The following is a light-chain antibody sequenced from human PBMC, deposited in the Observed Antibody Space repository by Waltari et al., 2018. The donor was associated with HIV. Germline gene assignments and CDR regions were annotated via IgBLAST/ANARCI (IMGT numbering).Light chain of an antibody. Sequence: QSVLTQPPSASGTPGQRVTISCSGSTSTIGSNTVNWYQVRPGTAPKLLIYVRHQRASGAPNLFSGSTPDTSASLAISGLQSEDEAHYYCAAWDDNLNGPLFGGGTKLTVL. J-gene: IGLJ2*01. CDR3: AAWDDNLNGPL. V-gene: IGLV1-44*01. CDR1: TSTIGSNT. CDR2: VRH.